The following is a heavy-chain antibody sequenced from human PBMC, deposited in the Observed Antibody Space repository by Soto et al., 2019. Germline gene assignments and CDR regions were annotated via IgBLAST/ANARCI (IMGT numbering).Heavy chain of an antibody. CDR2: IYYSGST. Sequence: SETLSLTCTVSGGSISSYYWSWIRQPPGKGLEWIGYIYYSGSTNYNPSLKSRVTISVDTSKNQFSLRLASVTAADTAVYYCARTLPNRQLFDSWSQGTLVT. CDR1: GGSISSYY. CDR3: ARTLPNRQLFDS. D-gene: IGHD1-1*01. J-gene: IGHJ4*02. V-gene: IGHV4-59*01.